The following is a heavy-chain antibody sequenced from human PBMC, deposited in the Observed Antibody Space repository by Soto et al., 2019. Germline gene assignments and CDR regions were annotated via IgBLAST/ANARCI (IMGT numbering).Heavy chain of an antibody. Sequence: PSETLSLTCTVSGGSISSYYWSWIRQPPGKGLEWIGYIYYSGSTNYNPSLKSRVTISVDTSKNQLSLKLSSVTAADTAVYYCARVFGYDILTGYYREGVYYYYMDVWGKGTPVTVS. V-gene: IGHV4-59*01. J-gene: IGHJ6*03. CDR3: ARVFGYDILTGYYREGVYYYYMDV. D-gene: IGHD3-9*01. CDR2: IYYSGST. CDR1: GGSISSYY.